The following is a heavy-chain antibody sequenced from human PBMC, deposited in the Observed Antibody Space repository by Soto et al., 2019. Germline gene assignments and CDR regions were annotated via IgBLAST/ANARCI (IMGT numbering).Heavy chain of an antibody. Sequence: QVQLVQSGAEVKRPGASVKVSCKASGYTFTNYAMPWVRQAPGQGLEWMGWMNAANGDTKYSQKFQGRLTITMDTAASTAYMDLSSLRSEDTAVFFCARSEGTGNYYQMLDAFDVWGQGTKVSVSS. J-gene: IGHJ3*01. CDR3: ARSEGTGNYYQMLDAFDV. CDR2: MNAANGDT. CDR1: GYTFTNYA. D-gene: IGHD1-26*01. V-gene: IGHV1-3*01.